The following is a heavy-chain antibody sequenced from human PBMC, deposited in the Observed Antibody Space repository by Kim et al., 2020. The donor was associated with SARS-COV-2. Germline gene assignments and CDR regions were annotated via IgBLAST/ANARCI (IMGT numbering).Heavy chain of an antibody. V-gene: IGHV4-59*01. CDR3: ARFRRFGELFSRYYYGMDV. Sequence: SRVTRSVDTSKNQFSLKLSSVTAADTAVYYCARFRRFGELFSRYYYGMDVWGQGTTVTVSS. D-gene: IGHD3-10*01. J-gene: IGHJ6*02.